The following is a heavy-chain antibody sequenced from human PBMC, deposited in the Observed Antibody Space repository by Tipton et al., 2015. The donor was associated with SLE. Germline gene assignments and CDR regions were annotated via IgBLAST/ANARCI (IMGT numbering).Heavy chain of an antibody. D-gene: IGHD7-27*01. V-gene: IGHV4-34*01. J-gene: IGHJ4*02. Sequence: TLSLTCAIYGGSFSDYYWTWIRQPPGKGLEWIGEITHRGVTNYNPSLKSRVTISVGTSYNQFSLKLTSVTAADTAVYYCASAQLGAWRFDSWGQGTLVTVSS. CDR2: ITHRGVT. CDR1: GGSFSDYY. CDR3: ASAQLGAWRFDS.